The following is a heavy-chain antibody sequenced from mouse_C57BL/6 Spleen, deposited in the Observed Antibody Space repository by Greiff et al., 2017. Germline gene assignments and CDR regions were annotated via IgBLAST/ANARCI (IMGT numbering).Heavy chain of an antibody. D-gene: IGHD1-1*01. CDR1: GFNIKDYY. CDR2: IDPEDGDT. Sequence: EVMLVESGAELVRPGASVKLSCTASGFNIKDYYMHWVKQRPEQGLEWIGRIDPEDGDTEYAPKFQGKATMTADTSSNTAYLQLSSLTSEDTAVYYCTTKDYYGSSFLPYFDYWGQGTTLTVSS. J-gene: IGHJ2*01. CDR3: TTKDYYGSSFLPYFDY. V-gene: IGHV14-1*01.